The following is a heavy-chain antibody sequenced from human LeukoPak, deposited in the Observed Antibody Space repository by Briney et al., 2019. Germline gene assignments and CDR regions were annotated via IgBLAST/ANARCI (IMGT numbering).Heavy chain of an antibody. CDR1: GGSISSYY. CDR2: IYYSGST. V-gene: IGHV4-59*08. J-gene: IGHJ5*02. Sequence: NRSETLSLTCTVSGGSISSYYWSWIRQPPGKGLEWIGYIYYSGSTNYNPSLKSRVTISVDTSKNQFSLKLSSVTAADTAVYYCARREVYSSSWYGWFDPWGQGTLVTVSS. CDR3: ARREVYSSSWYGWFDP. D-gene: IGHD6-13*01.